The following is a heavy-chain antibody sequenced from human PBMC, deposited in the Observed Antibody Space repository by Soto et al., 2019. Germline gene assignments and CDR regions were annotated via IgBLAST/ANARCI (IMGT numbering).Heavy chain of an antibody. Sequence: ASVKASCKASGFTFTSSAVQWVRQARGQRLEWIGWIVVGSGNTNYAQKFQERVTITRDMSTSTAYMELSSLRSEDTAVYYCAVDRYSYCCPHCDEWVQGTRLTVS. CDR1: GFTFTSSA. V-gene: IGHV1-58*01. CDR3: AVDRYSYCCPHCDE. D-gene: IGHD5-18*01. J-gene: IGHJ4*02. CDR2: IVVGSGNT.